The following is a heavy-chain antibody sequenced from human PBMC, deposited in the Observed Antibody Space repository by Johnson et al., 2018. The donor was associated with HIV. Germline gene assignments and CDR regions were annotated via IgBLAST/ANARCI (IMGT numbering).Heavy chain of an antibody. CDR2: IKSKADGGST. Sequence: VQLVESGGGLVKPGGSLRLSCAASGFTFSNAWMNWVRQDPGKGLQWVGRIKSKADGGSTDYAAPVNGRFTISRDDSKNMLYLQMNNLRAEDTAVYYCAREGGQWLVLVDAFDIWGQGTMVTVSS. J-gene: IGHJ3*02. D-gene: IGHD6-19*01. V-gene: IGHV3-15*01. CDR3: AREGGQWLVLVDAFDI. CDR1: GFTFSNAW.